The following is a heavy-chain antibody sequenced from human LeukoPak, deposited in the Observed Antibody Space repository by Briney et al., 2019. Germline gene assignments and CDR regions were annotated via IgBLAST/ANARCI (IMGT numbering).Heavy chain of an antibody. Sequence: PGGSLRLSCAASGFTFSSYGMHWVRQAPGKGLEWVAFIRYDGSNKYYADSVKGRFTISRDDSKNTVYLQMNSLRAEDTAVYYCAGDDSAPYYFDYWGQGTLVTVSS. D-gene: IGHD3-10*01. CDR1: GFTFSSYG. V-gene: IGHV3-30*02. J-gene: IGHJ4*02. CDR2: IRYDGSNK. CDR3: AGDDSAPYYFDY.